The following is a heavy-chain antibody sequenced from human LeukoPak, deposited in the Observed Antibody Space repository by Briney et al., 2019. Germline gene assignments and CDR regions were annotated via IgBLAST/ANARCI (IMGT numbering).Heavy chain of an antibody. CDR1: GYTFTGYY. J-gene: IGHJ4*02. CDR2: INPNSGGT. V-gene: IGHV1-2*02. Sequence: GASVKVSCKASGYTFTGYYMHWVRQAPGQELEWMGWINPNSGGTNYAQKFQGRVTMTRDTSISTAYMELSRLRSDDTAVYYCARADTYYYDSSGYYTYWGQGTLVTVSS. CDR3: ARADTYYYDSSGYYTY. D-gene: IGHD3-22*01.